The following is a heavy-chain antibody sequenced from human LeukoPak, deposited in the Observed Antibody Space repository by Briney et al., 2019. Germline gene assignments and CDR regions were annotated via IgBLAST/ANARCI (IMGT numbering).Heavy chain of an antibody. J-gene: IGHJ4*02. CDR3: ARDEEEWLQSGVDY. D-gene: IGHD5-24*01. CDR2: ISSSGSTI. Sequence: PGGSLRLSCAASGFTFSSYAMHWVRQAPGKGLEWVSYISSSGSTIYYADSVKGRFTISRDNAKNSLYLQMNSLRAEDTAVYYCARDEEEWLQSGVDYWGQGTLVTVSS. V-gene: IGHV3-48*04. CDR1: GFTFSSYA.